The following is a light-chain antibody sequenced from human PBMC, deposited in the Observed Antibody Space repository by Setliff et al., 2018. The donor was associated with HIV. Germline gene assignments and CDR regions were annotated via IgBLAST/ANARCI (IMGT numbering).Light chain of an antibody. Sequence: QSVLTQPASVSGSPGQSITISCTGTSSDVGGYNYVSWYQQHPGKAPKLIISEVNNRPSGVSNRFSGSKSGNTASLTTSGLQTEDEGDYYCSSYAITNTLPFGTGTKVTVL. CDR2: EVN. J-gene: IGLJ1*01. CDR3: SSYAITNTLP. CDR1: SSDVGGYNY. V-gene: IGLV2-14*01.